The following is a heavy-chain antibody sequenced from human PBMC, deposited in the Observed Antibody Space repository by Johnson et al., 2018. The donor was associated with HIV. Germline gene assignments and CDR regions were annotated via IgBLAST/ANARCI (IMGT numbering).Heavy chain of an antibody. CDR1: GFTFSSYA. Sequence: QVQLVESGGGVVQPGRSLRLSCAASGFTFSSYAMHWVRQAPGNGLEWVAFIRYDGSNNYYADSVKGRFTISRDNSKNTLYLQMDSLRAEDTAVYYCARDATPWGGDYVGYAFDLWGRGTVVTVSS. D-gene: IGHD4-17*01. CDR2: IRYDGSNN. V-gene: IGHV3-30*02. J-gene: IGHJ3*01. CDR3: ARDATPWGGDYVGYAFDL.